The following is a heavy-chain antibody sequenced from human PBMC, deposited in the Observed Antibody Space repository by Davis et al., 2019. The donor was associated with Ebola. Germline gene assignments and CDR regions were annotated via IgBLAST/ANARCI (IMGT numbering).Heavy chain of an antibody. V-gene: IGHV4-59*08. D-gene: IGHD3-10*01. CDR3: SRHEEEGNDWFDP. CDR2: NYYRGST. Sequence: MPGGSLRLSCTVSGGSINNYYWSWIRQHPGTGLEWIGHNYYRGSTNYNPSPNSRVTISVDSSKNQFSLEFSSVTAADTAVYYCSRHEEEGNDWFDPWGQGTLFTVSS. CDR1: GGSINNYY. J-gene: IGHJ5*02.